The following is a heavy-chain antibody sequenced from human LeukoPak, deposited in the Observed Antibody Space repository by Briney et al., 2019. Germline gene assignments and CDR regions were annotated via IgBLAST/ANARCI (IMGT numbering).Heavy chain of an antibody. Sequence: GSLRLSCAASGFTFSSYAMSWVRQAPGKGLEWVSAISGGGGSTYYADSVKGRFTISRDNSKNTLYLQMNSLRAEDTAVYYCAKDLGGKPYYYYGMDVWGQGTTVTVSS. J-gene: IGHJ6*02. CDR3: AKDLGGKPYYYYGMDV. CDR2: ISGGGGST. V-gene: IGHV3-23*01. CDR1: GFTFSSYA.